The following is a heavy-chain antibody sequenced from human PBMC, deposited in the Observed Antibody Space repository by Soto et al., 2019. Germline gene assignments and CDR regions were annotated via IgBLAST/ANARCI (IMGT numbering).Heavy chain of an antibody. V-gene: IGHV4-4*02. CDR2: VHHSVST. CDR1: GGSISSSHW. D-gene: IGHD2-15*01. Sequence: QVQLQESGPGLVKPSGTLSLTCAVSGGSISSSHWWTWVRQPPGKGLEWIGEVHHSVSTNYKSSLTSRVSISVDKSNNQFFLKLSSVTAADTAVYYCARNGYCSGLFHFDYWGQVMLVTVSS. CDR3: ARNGYCSGLFHFDY. J-gene: IGHJ4*02.